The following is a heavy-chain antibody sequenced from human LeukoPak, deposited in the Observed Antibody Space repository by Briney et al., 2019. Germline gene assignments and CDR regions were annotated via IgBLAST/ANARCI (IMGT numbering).Heavy chain of an antibody. CDR3: AGPWDQVGFDP. CDR2: IYPKTGGT. Sequence: ASVKVSCKASGYTFTGYYLHWVRQAPGQGLEWMGWIYPKTGGTSYAQKFQGRVTMTRDTSISTAYMELIGLRSDDTAVYYCAGPWDQVGFDPWGQGALVTVSS. CDR1: GYTFTGYY. J-gene: IGHJ5*02. D-gene: IGHD1-26*01. V-gene: IGHV1-2*02.